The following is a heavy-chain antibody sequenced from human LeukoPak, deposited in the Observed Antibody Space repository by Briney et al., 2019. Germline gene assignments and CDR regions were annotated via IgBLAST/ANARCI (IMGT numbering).Heavy chain of an antibody. CDR2: ISSSSSYI. CDR1: GFTFSSYS. Sequence: PGGSLRLSCAASGFTFSSYSMNWVRQAPGKGLEWVSSISSSSSYIYYADSVKGRFTISRDNAKNSLYLQMNSLRAEDTAVYYCAREGSSSWYEADDAFDIWGQGTMVTVSS. CDR3: AREGSSSWYEADDAFDI. V-gene: IGHV3-21*01. D-gene: IGHD6-13*01. J-gene: IGHJ3*02.